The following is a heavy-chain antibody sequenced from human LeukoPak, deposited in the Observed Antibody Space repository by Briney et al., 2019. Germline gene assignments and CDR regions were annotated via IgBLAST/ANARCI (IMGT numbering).Heavy chain of an antibody. Sequence: GGSLRLSCAASGFTFSNYGMSWVRQAPGKGLEWVSTIRGSGGTTYYAVSVKGRFTISRDNSKNTLYLQMNSLRAEDTAVYYCAKDSAPYYYYMDVWGKGTTVTISS. CDR3: AKDSAPYYYYMDV. CDR2: IRGSGGTT. V-gene: IGHV3-23*01. J-gene: IGHJ6*03. CDR1: GFTFSNYG.